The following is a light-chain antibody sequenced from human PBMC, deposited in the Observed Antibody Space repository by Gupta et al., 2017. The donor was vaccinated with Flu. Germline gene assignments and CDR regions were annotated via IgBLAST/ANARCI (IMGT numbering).Light chain of an antibody. Sequence: EIVLTQSPATLSLSPGERATLSCRASQSISSYLAWYQQKTDQAPRLLIYDASHRATGIPARFSGSGSGTDFTLTISRIEPEDFAAYYCQQRNNWPRTFGQGTKLEIK. CDR2: DAS. J-gene: IGKJ2*01. CDR3: QQRNNWPRT. CDR1: QSISSY. V-gene: IGKV3-11*01.